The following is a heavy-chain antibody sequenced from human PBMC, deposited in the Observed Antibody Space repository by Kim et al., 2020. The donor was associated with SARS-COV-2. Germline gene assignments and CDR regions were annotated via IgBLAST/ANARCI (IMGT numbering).Heavy chain of an antibody. Sequence: SRVTISVDTSKNQFSLKLSSVTAADTAVYYCARGPYAAAASWYYYYGMDVWGQGTTVTVSS. J-gene: IGHJ6*02. V-gene: IGHV4-34*01. D-gene: IGHD6-13*01. CDR3: ARGPYAAAASWYYYYGMDV.